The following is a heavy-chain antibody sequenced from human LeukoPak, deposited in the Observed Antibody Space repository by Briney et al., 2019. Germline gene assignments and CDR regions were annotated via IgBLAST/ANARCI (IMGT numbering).Heavy chain of an antibody. CDR2: ITDNGGGT. V-gene: IGHV3-23*01. Sequence: PGGSLRLSCAASGFTFSTYAMTWVRQAPGKGLEWVSSITDNGGGTYYIASVKGRFTISRDNSKNTLYLQMNSLRVEDTAVYFCGEGRSGAYNHWGQGTLVTVSS. CDR1: GFTFSTYA. D-gene: IGHD3-16*01. CDR3: GEGRSGAYNH. J-gene: IGHJ4*02.